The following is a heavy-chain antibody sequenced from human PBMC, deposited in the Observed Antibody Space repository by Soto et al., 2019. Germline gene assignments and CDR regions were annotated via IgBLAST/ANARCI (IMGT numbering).Heavy chain of an antibody. V-gene: IGHV4-31*03. D-gene: IGHD3-16*01. CDR3: ARVGSDFDASDI. Sequence: QVQLQESGPGLVKPSQTLSLNCSVSGGSISRGDYYWSWIRQHPGRGLEWIGHIYHSGRTNYNPSLKSRVSISLDTSKSQFSLSLTSVTAADTAVYRCARVGSDFDASDIWGQGTMVTVSS. J-gene: IGHJ3*02. CDR1: GGSISRGDYY. CDR2: IYHSGRT.